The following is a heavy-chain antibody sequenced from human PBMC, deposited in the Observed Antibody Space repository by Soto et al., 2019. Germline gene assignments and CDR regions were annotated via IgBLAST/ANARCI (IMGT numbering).Heavy chain of an antibody. CDR2: IDPSDSYT. J-gene: IGHJ4*02. V-gene: IGHV5-10-1*01. CDR1: GYSFTSYW. Sequence: PGESLKISCKGSGYSFTSYWISWVRQMPGKGLEWMGRIDPSDSYTNYSPSFQGHVTISADKPISTAYLQWSSLKASDTAMYYCARLGYYDSSGYRGYFDYWGQGTLVTVSS. CDR3: ARLGYYDSSGYRGYFDY. D-gene: IGHD3-22*01.